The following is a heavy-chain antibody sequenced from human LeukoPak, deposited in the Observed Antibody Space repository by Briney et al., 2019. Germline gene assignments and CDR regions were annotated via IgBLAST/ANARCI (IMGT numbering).Heavy chain of an antibody. D-gene: IGHD3-10*01. CDR3: ARDGSEGSDY. Sequence: GGSLRLSCAASGFTFSSYGMHWVRQAPGKGLEWVSYISSSSSTIYYADSVKGRFTISRDNAKNSLYLQMNSLRAEDTAVYYCARDGSEGSDYWGQGTLVTVSS. CDR2: ISSSSSTI. J-gene: IGHJ4*02. V-gene: IGHV3-48*01. CDR1: GFTFSSYG.